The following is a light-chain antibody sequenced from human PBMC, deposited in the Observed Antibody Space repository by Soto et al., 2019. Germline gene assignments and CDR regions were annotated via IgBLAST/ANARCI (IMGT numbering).Light chain of an antibody. CDR2: EVS. V-gene: IGLV2-14*03. CDR3: SSYTTSSTWV. CDR1: GSDIGVYDY. J-gene: IGLJ3*02. Sequence: QSVLTQPASVSGSPGQSITISCTGTGSDIGVYDYVSWYQQHPGKAPKVIIYEVSNRPSGVSDRFSGSKSGNTASLTVSGLQAEDEADYYCSSYTTSSTWVFGGGTQLTVL.